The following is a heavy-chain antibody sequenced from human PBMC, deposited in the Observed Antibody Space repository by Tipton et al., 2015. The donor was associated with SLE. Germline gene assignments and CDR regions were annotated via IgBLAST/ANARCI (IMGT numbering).Heavy chain of an antibody. CDR2: IYYSGST. Sequence: TLSLTCTVSGGSISSYYWSWIRQPPGKGLEWIGYIYYSGSTNYNPSLKSRVTISLDTSRNQFSLKLTSMTAADTALYYCARPLMAYSIGGPFDYWGQGALVTVSS. D-gene: IGHD2-8*01. CDR3: ARPLMAYSIGGPFDY. J-gene: IGHJ4*02. CDR1: GGSISSYY. V-gene: IGHV4-59*08.